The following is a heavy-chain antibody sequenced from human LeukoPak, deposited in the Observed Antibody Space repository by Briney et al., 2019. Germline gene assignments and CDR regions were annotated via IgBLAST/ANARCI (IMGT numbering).Heavy chain of an antibody. CDR2: ISYDGSNK. V-gene: IGHV3-30*04. D-gene: IGHD6-13*01. CDR1: GFTFSSYA. CDR3: ARDRELVQDY. J-gene: IGHJ4*02. Sequence: GGSLRLSCAASGFTFSSYAMLWVRQAPAKGLEWVAVISYDGSNKYYADSVKGRFTISRDNSKNTLYLQMNSLRAEDTAVYYCARDRELVQDYWGQGTLVTVSS.